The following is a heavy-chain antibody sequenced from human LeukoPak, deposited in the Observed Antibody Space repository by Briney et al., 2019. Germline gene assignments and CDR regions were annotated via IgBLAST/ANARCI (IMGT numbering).Heavy chain of an antibody. CDR1: GFTFSSYA. D-gene: IGHD3-22*01. CDR3: AKDGYDSSGYYYWYYYYGMDV. V-gene: IGHV3-23*01. CDR2: ISGSGGST. J-gene: IGHJ6*02. Sequence: GGSLRLSCAASGFTFSSYAMSWVRQAPGKGLEWVSAISGSGGSTYYADSVKGRFTISRDNSKNTLYLQMNSLRAEDTAVYYCAKDGYDSSGYYYWYYYYGMDVWGQGTTVTVSS.